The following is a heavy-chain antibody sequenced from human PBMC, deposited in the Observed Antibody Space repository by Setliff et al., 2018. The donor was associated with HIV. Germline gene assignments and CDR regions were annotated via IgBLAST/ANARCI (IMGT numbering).Heavy chain of an antibody. CDR1: ELTFSTHA. CDR2: ISYDGTNK. J-gene: IGHJ6*02. D-gene: IGHD6-19*01. Sequence: GGSLRLSCAASELTFSTHAIHWVRQAPGKGLEWVAVISYDGTNKYYGDSVKGRFTIPRDNSKKALYLQMNSLSGDDTAVYYCARDRGYRSAWSYYGMDVWGQGTTVTVSS. CDR3: ARDRGYRSAWSYYGMDV. V-gene: IGHV3-30-3*01.